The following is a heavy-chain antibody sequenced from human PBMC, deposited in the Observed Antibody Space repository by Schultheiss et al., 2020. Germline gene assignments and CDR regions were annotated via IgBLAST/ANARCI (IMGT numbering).Heavy chain of an antibody. J-gene: IGHJ5*02. D-gene: IGHD3-16*01. V-gene: IGHV1-8*01. CDR3: ARDRDYVSRFDP. CDR2: MNPNSGNT. CDR1: GYTFTSYD. Sequence: GGSLRLSCKASGYTFTSYDINWVRQATGQGLEWVGRMNPNSGNTAYAQKCQGRVTMTRNTSISTAYMELSSLRSEDTAVYYCARDRDYVSRFDPWGQGTLVTVSS.